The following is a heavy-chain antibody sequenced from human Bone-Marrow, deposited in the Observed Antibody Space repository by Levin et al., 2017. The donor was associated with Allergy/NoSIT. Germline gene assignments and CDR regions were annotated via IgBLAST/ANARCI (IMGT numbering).Heavy chain of an antibody. CDR1: GFTFSSYE. D-gene: IGHD1-1*01. J-gene: IGHJ4*02. CDR2: ISSSGSAI. CDR3: ARCRWNGELLDY. V-gene: IGHV3-48*03. Sequence: LSLTCAASGFTFSSYEMNWVRQAPGKGLEWVSYISSSGSAIYYADSVKGRFTISRDNAKNSLYLQMKSLRAEDTAVYYCARCRWNGELLDYWGQGTLVTVSS.